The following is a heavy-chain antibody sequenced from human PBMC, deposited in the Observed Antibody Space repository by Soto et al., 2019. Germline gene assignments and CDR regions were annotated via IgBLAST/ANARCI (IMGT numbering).Heavy chain of an antibody. CDR1: EHTSTIYY. CDR3: ATRDYDILTGYLHI. CDR2: INAVSGDT. V-gene: IGHV1-2*02. Sequence: QAHLVQSGAEVRKPGASVKVSCQALEHTSTIYYIHWVRQARGQGLEWRGWINAVSGDTTYAEDFRGRVTFTRDTSTSTFHMELSRLRLDDTAMYFCATRDYDILTGYLHIWGQGTLITVSS. J-gene: IGHJ1*01. D-gene: IGHD3-9*01.